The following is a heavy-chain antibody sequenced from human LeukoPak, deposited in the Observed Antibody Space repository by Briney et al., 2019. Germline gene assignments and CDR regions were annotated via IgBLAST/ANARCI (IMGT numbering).Heavy chain of an antibody. J-gene: IGHJ4*02. V-gene: IGHV3-21*01. D-gene: IGHD3-10*01. CDR2: ISSSSSYI. Sequence: GGSLRLSCAASGFTFSSYSMTWVRQAPGKGLKWVSSISSSSSYIYYADSVKGRFTISRDNAKNSLYLQMNSLRAEDTAVYYCARDLRITMVRGVIVDYWGQGTLVTVSS. CDR1: GFTFSSYS. CDR3: ARDLRITMVRGVIVDY.